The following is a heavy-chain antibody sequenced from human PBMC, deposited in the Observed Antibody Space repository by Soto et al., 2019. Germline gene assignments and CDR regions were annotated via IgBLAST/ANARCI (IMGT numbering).Heavy chain of an antibody. Sequence: TSETLSLTCTVSGDSISRSDDYWGWIRQPPGKGLEWIGTIYHSGTTSYNPSLKSRVTASADTAKNKLSLKLGSVTAADTAVYYCARHGNWNEFDYWGQGTLVTVSS. J-gene: IGHJ4*02. CDR2: IYHSGTT. CDR3: ARHGNWNEFDY. V-gene: IGHV4-39*01. D-gene: IGHD1-1*01. CDR1: GDSISRSDDY.